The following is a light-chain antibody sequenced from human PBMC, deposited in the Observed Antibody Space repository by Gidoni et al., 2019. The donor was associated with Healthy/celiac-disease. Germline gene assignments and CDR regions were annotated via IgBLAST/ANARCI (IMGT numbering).Light chain of an antibody. CDR3: SSYTSSGTYVV. CDR2: DVS. Sequence: QSALTQPASVSVSPGQSITISCTGTSSDVGGYNYVSWYQQHPGKAPKLMIYDVSNRPSGVSNRFSGLQAEDESDYYCSSYTSSGTYVVFGGGTKLTVL. J-gene: IGLJ2*01. CDR1: SSDVGGYNY. V-gene: IGLV2-14*03.